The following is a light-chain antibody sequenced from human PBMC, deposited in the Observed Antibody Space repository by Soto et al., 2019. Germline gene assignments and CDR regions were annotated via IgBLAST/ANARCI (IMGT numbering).Light chain of an antibody. V-gene: IGKV3-15*01. CDR2: ATS. CDR1: QSVGYN. Sequence: ERVMTQSPATLSVSPGERATLSCRASQSVGYNLAWYQQKPGQAPRLLIYATSTRATGIPARFSGSGSGTEFTLTISSLQSEDFAVYSCQQYNAWPPIFTFGPGNKVDIK. CDR3: QQYNAWPPIFT. J-gene: IGKJ3*01.